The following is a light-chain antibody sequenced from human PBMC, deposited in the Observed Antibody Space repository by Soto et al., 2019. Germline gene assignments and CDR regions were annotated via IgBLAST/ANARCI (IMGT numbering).Light chain of an antibody. CDR1: SSNIGAGYD. CDR2: GTS. CDR3: QSYDSSLSGFYV. J-gene: IGLJ1*01. Sequence: QPVLTQPPSVSGAPGQRVTISCTGSSSNIGAGYDVQWYQQLPGTAPKLLIYGTSNRPSGVADRFSGSKSGTSASLAITGLQADDEADYCCQSYDSSLSGFYVFGTGTKVTVL. V-gene: IGLV1-40*01.